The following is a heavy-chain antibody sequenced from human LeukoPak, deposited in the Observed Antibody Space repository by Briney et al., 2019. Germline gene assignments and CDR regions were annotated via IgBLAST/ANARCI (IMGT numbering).Heavy chain of an antibody. Sequence: GGSLRLSCAASGFTFSNAWMSWVRQAPGKGLEWVSSISSSSSYIYYADSVKGRFTISRDNAKNSLYLQMNSLRGEDTAVYYCARDCSGGSCPFDYWGQGTLVTVSS. D-gene: IGHD2-15*01. CDR3: ARDCSGGSCPFDY. V-gene: IGHV3-21*01. CDR2: ISSSSSYI. CDR1: GFTFSNAW. J-gene: IGHJ4*02.